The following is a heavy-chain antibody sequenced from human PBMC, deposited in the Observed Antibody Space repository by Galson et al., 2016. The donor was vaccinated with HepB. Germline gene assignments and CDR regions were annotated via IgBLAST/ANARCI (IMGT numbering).Heavy chain of an antibody. J-gene: IGHJ4*02. CDR3: AKSKGGVWSYYFDY. CDR2: IWTDGSNK. Sequence: SLRLSCAASAFTFSNYGMHWVRQAPGKGLEWVAGIWTDGSNKYYGDSVQGRFTISRDNSKNTLYLQMNSLRAEDTAVYYCAKSKGGVWSYYFDYWGQGTLVTVSS. CDR1: AFTFSNYG. V-gene: IGHV3-33*06. D-gene: IGHD6-19*01.